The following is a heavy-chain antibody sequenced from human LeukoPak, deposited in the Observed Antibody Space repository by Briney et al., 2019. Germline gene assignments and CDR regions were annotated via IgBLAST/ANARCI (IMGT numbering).Heavy chain of an antibody. D-gene: IGHD3-22*01. CDR3: ASDPARDYYDSSGYFRWIDY. CDR2: ISGSGSTI. J-gene: IGHJ4*02. V-gene: IGHV3-11*01. CDR1: GFTFSDYY. Sequence: GGSLRLSCAASGFTFSDYYMSWIRQAPGEGLEWVSYISGSGSTIYYADSVKGRFTISRDNTKNSLFLQMNSLRAGDTAVYYCASDPARDYYDSSGYFRWIDYWGQGTLVTVSS.